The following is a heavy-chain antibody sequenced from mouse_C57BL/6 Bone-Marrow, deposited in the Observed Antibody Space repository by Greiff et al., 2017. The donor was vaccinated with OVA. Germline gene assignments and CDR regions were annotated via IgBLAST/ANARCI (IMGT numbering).Heavy chain of an antibody. Sequence: EVQRVESGGGLVQPGGSMKLSCVASGFTFSNYWMNWVRQSPEKGLEWVAQIRLKYDNYATHYAESVKGRFTISRDDSKSSVYLQMNNLRAEDTGIDYCTGGTTVVATPYWYFDVWGTGTTVTVSS. CDR2: IRLKYDNYAT. CDR3: TGGTTVVATPYWYFDV. CDR1: GFTFSNYW. V-gene: IGHV6-3*01. D-gene: IGHD1-1*01. J-gene: IGHJ1*03.